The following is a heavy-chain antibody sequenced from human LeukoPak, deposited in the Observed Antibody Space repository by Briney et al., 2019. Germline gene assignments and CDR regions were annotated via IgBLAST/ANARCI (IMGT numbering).Heavy chain of an antibody. V-gene: IGHV4-39*01. D-gene: IGHD3-10*01. J-gene: IGHJ4*02. CDR1: GGSISGSSYY. Sequence: PSETLSLTCTVSGGSISGSSYYWGWIRQPPGKGLEWIGSIYYSWSTYFNPSLTSRGTISVDTSNKQLSLMLNSVTATDTAVYYCARHYGPWGQGTLVTVSS. CDR2: IYYSWST. CDR3: ARHYGP.